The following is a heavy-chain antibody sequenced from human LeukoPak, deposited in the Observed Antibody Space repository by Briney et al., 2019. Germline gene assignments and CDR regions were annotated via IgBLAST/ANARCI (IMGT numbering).Heavy chain of an antibody. CDR1: GYTFTTYE. V-gene: IGHV1-18*01. D-gene: IGHD3-10*01. CDR2: ISPYSGNT. J-gene: IGHJ3*02. Sequence: GASVKVSCKASGYTFTTYEISWVRQAPGQGLEWMGWISPYSGNTKYAQRLQGRVTMTTDTSTDTAYMELRSLRSDDTAVYYCARDPSGYAFDIWGQGTMVTVSS. CDR3: ARDPSGYAFDI.